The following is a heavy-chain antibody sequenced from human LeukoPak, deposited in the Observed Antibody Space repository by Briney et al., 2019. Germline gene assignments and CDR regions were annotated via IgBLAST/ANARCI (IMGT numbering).Heavy chain of an antibody. J-gene: IGHJ6*02. CDR3: ARIFYYYGMDV. CDR2: MSSGDSTI. V-gene: IGHV3-48*03. D-gene: IGHD2-15*01. CDR1: GFTFSTYE. Sequence: PGGSLRLSCAASGFTFSTYEMNWVRQAPGKGLEWVSYMSSGDSTIYYADSVKGRFTISRDNAKQSVYLQMRSLRAEDTAVYYCARIFYYYGMDVGGQGTTVTVSS.